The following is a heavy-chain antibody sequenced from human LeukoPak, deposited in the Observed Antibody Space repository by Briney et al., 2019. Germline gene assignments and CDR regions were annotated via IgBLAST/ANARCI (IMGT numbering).Heavy chain of an antibody. V-gene: IGHV4-39*07. CDR2: IYTSGST. CDR1: GGSISSSSYY. CDR3: ARASYSYDISGWVPFDY. Sequence: SETLSLTCTVSGGSISSSSYYWGWIRQPPGKGLEWIGSIYTSGSTNYNPSLKSRVTISGDTSKNQFSLRLSSVTAADTAVYYCARASYSYDISGWVPFDYWGQGTLVTVSS. D-gene: IGHD3-22*01. J-gene: IGHJ4*02.